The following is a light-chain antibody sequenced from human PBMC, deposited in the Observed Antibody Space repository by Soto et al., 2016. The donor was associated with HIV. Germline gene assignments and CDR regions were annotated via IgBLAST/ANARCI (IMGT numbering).Light chain of an antibody. CDR2: EDN. V-gene: IGLV3-1*01. CDR3: QTWNNTAGGV. J-gene: IGLJ1*01. Sequence: SYELTQPPSVSVSPGQTASITCSGDKLGNKYVSWYHHKPGQSPVLVIYEDNKRPSGIPERFSGSISGNTATLTISGTQTMDEADYYCQTWNNTAGGVFGTGTKVTVL. CDR1: KLGNKY.